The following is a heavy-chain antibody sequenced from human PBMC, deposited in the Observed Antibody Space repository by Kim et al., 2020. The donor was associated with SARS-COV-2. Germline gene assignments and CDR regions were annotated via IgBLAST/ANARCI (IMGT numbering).Heavy chain of an antibody. V-gene: IGHV6-1*01. CDR3: AKDGMIRGILNC. J-gene: IGHJ4*02. D-gene: IGHD3-10*01. CDR2: TYYRSKWYS. CDR1: GDSVSSNRAT. Sequence: SQTLSLTCAISGDSVSSNRATWTWIRQSPSRGLEWLGRTYYRSKWYSDYAVSVKSRISINPDTSKNQFSLQLNSVTPEDTAVYHCAKDGMIRGILNCWGQGALVTVSS.